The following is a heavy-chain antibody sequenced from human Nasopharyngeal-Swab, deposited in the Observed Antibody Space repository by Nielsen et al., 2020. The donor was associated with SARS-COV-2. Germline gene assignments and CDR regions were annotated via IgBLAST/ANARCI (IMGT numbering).Heavy chain of an antibody. CDR2: IYYSGST. Sequence: SETLSLTCTVSGGSVSSGSYYWSWIRQPPGKGLEWIGYIYYSGSTNYNPSLKSRVTISVDTSKNQFSLKLSSVTAADTALYYCARDHYGSGSPSMDVWGQGTTVTVSS. V-gene: IGHV4-61*01. J-gene: IGHJ6*02. D-gene: IGHD3-10*01. CDR1: GGSVSSGSYY. CDR3: ARDHYGSGSPSMDV.